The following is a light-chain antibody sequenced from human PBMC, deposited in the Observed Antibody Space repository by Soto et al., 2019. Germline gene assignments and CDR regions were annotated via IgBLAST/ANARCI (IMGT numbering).Light chain of an antibody. Sequence: QSVLTQSPSGSEAPRQRVTISCSGSSSNIGNNAVNWYQQLPGKAPKLLIYYDDLKPSGVSDRFSASKSGTSASLDISGLQSEDEAEYYCAAWDDSLNGVVFGGGTKLTVL. CDR2: YDD. J-gene: IGLJ2*01. V-gene: IGLV1-36*01. CDR1: SSNIGNNA. CDR3: AAWDDSLNGVV.